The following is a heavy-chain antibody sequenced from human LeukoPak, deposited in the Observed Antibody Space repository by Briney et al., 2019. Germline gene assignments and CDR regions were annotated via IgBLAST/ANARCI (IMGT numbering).Heavy chain of an antibody. CDR1: GGTFSSYA. D-gene: IGHD5-24*01. Sequence: SVKVSCKASGGTFSSYAISWVRQAPGQGLEWMGRITPTFGIANYAQKFQGRVTITADKSTSTAYMELSSLRSEDTAVYYCARVGRDGYTNAFDIWGQGTMVTVSS. V-gene: IGHV1-69*04. CDR3: ARVGRDGYTNAFDI. J-gene: IGHJ3*02. CDR2: ITPTFGIA.